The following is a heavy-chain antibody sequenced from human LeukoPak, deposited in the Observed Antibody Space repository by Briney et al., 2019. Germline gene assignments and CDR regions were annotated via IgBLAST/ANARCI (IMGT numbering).Heavy chain of an antibody. CDR1: GFTVSSNY. CDR2: IKQDGSET. D-gene: IGHD1-1*01. J-gene: IGHJ4*02. Sequence: GGSLRLSCAASGFTVSSNYMSWVRQAPGKGLEWVANIKQDGSETYYMDYVKGRFTISRDNAKNSLHLQMDSLRAEDTAVYYCAKDEEELEPSPYWYFDYWGQGTLVTVSS. V-gene: IGHV3-7*01. CDR3: AKDEEELEPSPYWYFDY.